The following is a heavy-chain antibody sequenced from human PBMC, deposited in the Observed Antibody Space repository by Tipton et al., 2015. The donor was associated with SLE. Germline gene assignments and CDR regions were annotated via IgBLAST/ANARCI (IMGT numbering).Heavy chain of an antibody. J-gene: IGHJ4*02. CDR2: ISSSSSYI. D-gene: IGHD3-10*01. V-gene: IGHV3-21*01. CDR1: GFTFSSYA. Sequence: SLRLSYAASGFTFSSYAMSWVRQAPGKGLEWVSSISSSSSYIYYADSVKGRFTISRDNAKNSLYLQMNSLRAEDTAVYYCARVWGSGNGGYWGQGTLVTVSS. CDR3: ARVWGSGNGGY.